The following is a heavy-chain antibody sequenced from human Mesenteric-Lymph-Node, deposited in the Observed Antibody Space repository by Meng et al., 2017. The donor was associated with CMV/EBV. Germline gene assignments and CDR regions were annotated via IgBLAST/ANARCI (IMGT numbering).Heavy chain of an antibody. D-gene: IGHD3-3*01. Sequence: GGSLRLSCAASGFTFSSYDMHWVRQATGKGLEWVSAITSSSSYMYYADSVKGRFTISRDNAKNSLYLQMNNLRAEDTAVYYCARDFLEARRLYNWFDPWGQGTLVTVSS. CDR3: ARDFLEARRLYNWFDP. CDR1: GFTFSSYD. J-gene: IGHJ5*02. CDR2: ITSSSSYM. V-gene: IGHV3-21*01.